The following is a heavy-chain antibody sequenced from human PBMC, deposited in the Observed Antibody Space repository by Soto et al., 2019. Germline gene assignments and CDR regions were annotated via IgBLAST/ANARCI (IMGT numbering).Heavy chain of an antibody. CDR2: ISSSSSYI. CDR3: ARDTLSSSWYGGREYCMDV. D-gene: IGHD6-13*01. CDR1: GFTFSSYS. J-gene: IGHJ6*02. V-gene: IGHV3-21*01. Sequence: VGSLRLSCAASGFTFSSYSMNWVRQAPGKGLEWVSSISSSSSYIYYADSVKGRFTISRDNAKNSLYLQMNSLRAEDTAVYYCARDTLSSSWYGGREYCMDVWGQGTTDTVSS.